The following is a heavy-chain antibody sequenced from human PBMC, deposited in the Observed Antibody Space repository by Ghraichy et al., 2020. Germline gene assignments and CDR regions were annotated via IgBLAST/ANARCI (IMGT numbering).Heavy chain of an antibody. CDR2: IYHSGST. Sequence: SCAVSGGSISSGGYSWSWIRQPPGKGLEWIGYIYHSGSTFYSPSLKSRVTISVDRSKNQFSLKLSSVTAADTAVFYCARAQGPTINNAFDIWGQGTMVTVSS. CDR1: GGSISSGGYS. J-gene: IGHJ3*02. CDR3: ARAQGPTINNAFDI. V-gene: IGHV4-30-2*01. D-gene: IGHD5-24*01.